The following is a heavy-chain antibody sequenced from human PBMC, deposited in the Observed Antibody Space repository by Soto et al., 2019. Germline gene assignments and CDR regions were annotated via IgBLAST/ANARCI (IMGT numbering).Heavy chain of an antibody. D-gene: IGHD2-15*01. Sequence: QVQLVQSGAEVKKPGSSVKVSCKASGGTFSRYGINWVRQAPGHGLAWMGGIIPLFGTANYAQKFQGRVTITADESTSTAHMELRSLRSEDTAVYYCARDYGHDCSGGNCYFYFWGQGTLVTVSS. CDR2: IIPLFGTA. V-gene: IGHV1-69*01. CDR1: GGTFSRYG. CDR3: ARDYGHDCSGGNCYFYF. J-gene: IGHJ4*02.